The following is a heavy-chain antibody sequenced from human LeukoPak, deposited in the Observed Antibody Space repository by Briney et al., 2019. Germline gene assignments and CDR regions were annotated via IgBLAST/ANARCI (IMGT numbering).Heavy chain of an antibody. J-gene: IGHJ4*02. CDR2: IYYSGST. CDR1: GGSISSYY. D-gene: IGHD3-3*01. V-gene: IGHV4-59*01. CDR3: ASLGDFWSTY. Sequence: SETLSLTCTVSGGSISSYYWSWIRQPPGKGLEWIGYIYYSGSTNYNPSLKSRVTISVDTSKNQFPLKLSSVTAADTAVYYCASLGDFWSTYWGQGTLVTVSS.